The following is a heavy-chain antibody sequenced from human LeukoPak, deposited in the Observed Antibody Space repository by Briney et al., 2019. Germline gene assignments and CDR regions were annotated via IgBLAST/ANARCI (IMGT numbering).Heavy chain of an antibody. CDR1: GFTFSSYW. Sequence: PGGSLRLSCAASGFTFSSYWMHWVRQAPGKGLVWVSRINSDGSSTSYADSVKGRFTISRDNSKNTLYLQMNSLRAEDTAVYYCAKLPGSGYYSRYYFDYWGQGTLVTVSS. D-gene: IGHD3-22*01. CDR3: AKLPGSGYYSRYYFDY. CDR2: INSDGSST. J-gene: IGHJ4*02. V-gene: IGHV3-74*01.